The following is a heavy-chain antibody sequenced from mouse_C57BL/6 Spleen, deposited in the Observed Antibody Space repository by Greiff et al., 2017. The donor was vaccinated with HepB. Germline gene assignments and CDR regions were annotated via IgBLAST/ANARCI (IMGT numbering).Heavy chain of an antibody. CDR1: GYTFTDYN. V-gene: IGHV1-22*01. Sequence: EVKLVESGPELVKPGASVKMSCKASGYTFTDYNMHWVKQSHGKSLEWIGYINPNNGGTSYNQKFKGKATLTVNKSSSTAYMELRSLTSEDSAVYYCARGDIYYGNPNWYFDVWGTGTTVTVSS. D-gene: IGHD2-1*01. CDR3: ARGDIYYGNPNWYFDV. J-gene: IGHJ1*03. CDR2: INPNNGGT.